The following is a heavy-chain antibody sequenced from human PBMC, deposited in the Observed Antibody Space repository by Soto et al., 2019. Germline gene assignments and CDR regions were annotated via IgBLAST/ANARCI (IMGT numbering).Heavy chain of an antibody. CDR2: IYHSGST. V-gene: IGHV4-4*02. Sequence: SETLSLTCAVSSGSISSSNWWSWVRQPPGKGLEWIGEIYHSGSTNYNPSLKSRVTISVDKSKNQFSLKLSSVTAADTAVYYCARDLGDRQWLAYWGQGTLVTVSS. D-gene: IGHD6-19*01. J-gene: IGHJ4*02. CDR1: SGSISSSNW. CDR3: ARDLGDRQWLAY.